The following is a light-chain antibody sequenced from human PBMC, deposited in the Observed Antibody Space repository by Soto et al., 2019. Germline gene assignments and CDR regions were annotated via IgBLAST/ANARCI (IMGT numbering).Light chain of an antibody. CDR2: EGS. CDR1: SSDVGSYNL. CDR3: CSYAHTRTSLYV. J-gene: IGLJ1*01. V-gene: IGLV2-23*01. Sequence: QSALTQPASVSGSPGQSVTISCTGTSSDVGSYNLVSWYQQHPGKAPKLMIYEGSKRPSGVSNRFSGSKSGNTASLTISGLQAEDEADYYCCSYAHTRTSLYVFGTGTKLTVL.